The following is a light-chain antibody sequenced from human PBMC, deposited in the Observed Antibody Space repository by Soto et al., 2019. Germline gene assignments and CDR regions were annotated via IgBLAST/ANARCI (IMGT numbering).Light chain of an antibody. Sequence: EIVLTQSPATLSVSPGQRATLSCRASQSVATHLHWYQQKPGQAPRLLIYGASTRATGVPARFSGSGSGTEFTLTINSLQSEDFAVYYCHQSQNWYTFGQGTELEIK. CDR1: QSVATH. CDR3: HQSQNWYT. J-gene: IGKJ2*01. CDR2: GAS. V-gene: IGKV3-15*01.